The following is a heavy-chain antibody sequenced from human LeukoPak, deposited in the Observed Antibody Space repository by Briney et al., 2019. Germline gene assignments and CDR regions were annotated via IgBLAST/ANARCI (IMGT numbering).Heavy chain of an antibody. CDR3: ARQSGWAGDYYYYYMDV. V-gene: IGHV1-18*01. J-gene: IGHJ6*03. D-gene: IGHD6-19*01. CDR2: ISGYSGNT. Sequence: ASVKVSCKASGYTFTSYGISWVRQAPGQGLEWMGWISGYSGNTNYAQKLQGRVTMTTDTSTSTAYMELRSLRSDDTAVYYCARQSGWAGDYYYYYMDVWGKGTTVTISS. CDR1: GYTFTSYG.